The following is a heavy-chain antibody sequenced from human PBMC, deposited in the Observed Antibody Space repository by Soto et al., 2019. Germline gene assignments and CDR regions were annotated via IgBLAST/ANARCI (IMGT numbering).Heavy chain of an antibody. Sequence: GGSLRLSCAASGFTFSSYGMRWVCQAPGKVLDWVLAISGSGGSTDYADAVKGRFTISRDNSKHTLYLQMNSLRAEDTAVYYCARPPGIAAEFQHWGQGTLVTVSS. J-gene: IGHJ1*01. V-gene: IGHV3-23*01. CDR2: ISGSGGST. CDR3: ARPPGIAAEFQH. D-gene: IGHD6-13*01. CDR1: GFTFSSYG.